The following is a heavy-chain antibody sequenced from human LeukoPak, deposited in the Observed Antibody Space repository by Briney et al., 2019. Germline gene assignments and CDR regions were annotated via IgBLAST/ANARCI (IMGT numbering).Heavy chain of an antibody. J-gene: IGHJ4*02. CDR1: GFTFSSYA. Sequence: PGGSLRLSCAASGFTFSSYAMSWVRQAPGKGLEWVSGISGGGGSTYYAGSVKGRFTISRENAKNSLYLQMNSLTAGDTAVYFCSRVGSSGWPNYFDSWGQGTLVTVSS. V-gene: IGHV3-23*01. CDR3: SRVGSSGWPNYFDS. CDR2: ISGGGGST. D-gene: IGHD6-19*01.